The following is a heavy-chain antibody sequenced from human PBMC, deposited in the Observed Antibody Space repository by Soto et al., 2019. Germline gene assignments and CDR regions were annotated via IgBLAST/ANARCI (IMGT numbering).Heavy chain of an antibody. CDR1: GFSFSSYA. V-gene: IGHV3-23*01. Sequence: GGSLRLSCAASGFSFSSYAMSWVRQAPGKGLEWVSATSGSGGSTYYADSVKGRFTISRDNSKNTLYLQMNSLRAEDTAVYYWAKGLNPYYSYSGRAVGGQGTTVTSP. CDR2: TSGSGGST. J-gene: IGHJ6*02. CDR3: AKGLNPYYSYSGRAV.